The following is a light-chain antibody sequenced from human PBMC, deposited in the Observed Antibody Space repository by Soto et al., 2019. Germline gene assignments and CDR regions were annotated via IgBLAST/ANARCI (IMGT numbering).Light chain of an antibody. J-gene: IGLJ2*01. CDR2: RDN. CDR1: KLGDKY. Sequence: LTQPPSVSVSPGQTASITCSGDKLGDKYACWYQQKPGQSPVLVIYRDNKRPSGIPERFSGSNSGNTATLTISGTQAMDEADYYCQAWDSSTVVFGGGTKLTVL. V-gene: IGLV3-1*01. CDR3: QAWDSSTVV.